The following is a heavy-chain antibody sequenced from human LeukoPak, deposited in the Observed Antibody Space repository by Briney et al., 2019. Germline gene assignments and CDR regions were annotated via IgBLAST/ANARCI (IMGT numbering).Heavy chain of an antibody. CDR2: ISYDGSNK. V-gene: IGHV3-30*01. D-gene: IGHD6-13*01. CDR1: GFTFSSYA. CDR3: ARDKWSIAAAGTYFQH. Sequence: PGRSLRLSCAASGFTFSSYAMHWVRQAPGKGLEWVAVISYDGSNKYYADSVKGRFTISRDNSKNTLYLQMNSLRAEDTAVYYCARDKWSIAAAGTYFQHWGQGTLVTVSS. J-gene: IGHJ1*01.